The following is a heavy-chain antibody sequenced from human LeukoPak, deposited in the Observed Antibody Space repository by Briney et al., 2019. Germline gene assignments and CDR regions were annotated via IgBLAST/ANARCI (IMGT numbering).Heavy chain of an antibody. CDR1: GYTFTRYY. J-gene: IGHJ4*02. CDR2: INPNSGGT. CDR3: ARDGDYGDY. Sequence: GASVTVSCKASGYTFTRYYMHWVRQAPGQGREWMGWINPNSGGTNYAQKFQGRVTMTRDTSISTAYMELSRLRSDDTAVYYCARDGDYGDYWGQGTLLTVSS. D-gene: IGHD3-16*01. V-gene: IGHV1-2*02.